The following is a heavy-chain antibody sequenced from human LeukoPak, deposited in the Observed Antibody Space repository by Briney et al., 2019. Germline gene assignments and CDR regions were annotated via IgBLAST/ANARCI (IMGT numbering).Heavy chain of an antibody. Sequence: SETLTLTFTVSGGSISSYYWCWIRQPPGKGLEWIGYIYYSGSTNYNPSLKSRVTISVDTSKNQFSLKLSSVTAADTAVYYCARGFGDYYYFDYWGEGTLVIVSS. CDR1: GGSISSYY. CDR2: IYYSGST. J-gene: IGHJ4*02. CDR3: ARGFGDYYYFDY. D-gene: IGHD2-21*01. V-gene: IGHV4-59*01.